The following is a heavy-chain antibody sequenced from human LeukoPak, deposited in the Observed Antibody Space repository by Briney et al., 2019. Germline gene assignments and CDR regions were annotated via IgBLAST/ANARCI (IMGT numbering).Heavy chain of an antibody. V-gene: IGHV3-53*01. Sequence: GGSLRLSCAASGFTVSSNYMSWVRQAPGKGLEWVSVIYSGGSTYYPDSVKGRFTISRDNAKNTLYLQMNSLRAEDTAVYYCAVAPYYYYMDVWGKGTTVTVSS. CDR1: GFTVSSNY. D-gene: IGHD5-12*01. J-gene: IGHJ6*03. CDR2: IYSGGST. CDR3: AVAPYYYYMDV.